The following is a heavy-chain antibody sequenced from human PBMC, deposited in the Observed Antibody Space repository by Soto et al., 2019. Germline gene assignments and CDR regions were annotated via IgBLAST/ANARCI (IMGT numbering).Heavy chain of an antibody. CDR3: ARDVPGLALRFLEWLSTYYYYMDV. CDR2: INSDGSST. D-gene: IGHD3-3*01. J-gene: IGHJ6*03. Sequence: GGSLRLSCAASGFTFSSYWMHWVRQAPGKGLVWVSRINSDGSSTSYADSVKGRFTISRDNAKNTLYLQMNSLRAEDTAVYYCARDVPGLALRFLEWLSTYYYYMDVWGKGTTVTVSS. CDR1: GFTFSSYW. V-gene: IGHV3-74*01.